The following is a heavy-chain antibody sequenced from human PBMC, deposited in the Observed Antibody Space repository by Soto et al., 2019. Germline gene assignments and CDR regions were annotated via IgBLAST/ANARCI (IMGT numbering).Heavy chain of an antibody. V-gene: IGHV3-23*01. CDR2: ISGSGGST. CDR3: AKRDKSYVWGSNPHFDY. J-gene: IGHJ4*02. D-gene: IGHD3-16*01. CDR1: GFTFSSYA. Sequence: GGSLRLSCAASGFTFSSYAMSWVRQAPGKGLEWVSAISGSGGSTYYADSVKGRFTISRDNSHNTLYLQMNSLRVEDAAVYYCAKRDKSYVWGSNPHFDYWGQGTLVTVSS.